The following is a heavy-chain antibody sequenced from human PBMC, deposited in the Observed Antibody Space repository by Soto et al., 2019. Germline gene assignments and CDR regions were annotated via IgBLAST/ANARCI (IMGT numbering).Heavy chain of an antibody. CDR1: GFTFSSCA. V-gene: IGHV3-23*01. J-gene: IGHJ3*01. CDR2: TSGSGGST. Sequence: EVQLLESGGGLVQPGGSLRLSCAASGFTFSSCAMTWVRQAPGKGLEWVSATSGSGGSTYYADSVKGRFTISRDNSKNTLYLQMNSLRAEDTAVYYCAKDQVDVVATSKDAFEVWGQGTMVAVSS. CDR3: AKDQVDVVATSKDAFEV. D-gene: IGHD5-12*01.